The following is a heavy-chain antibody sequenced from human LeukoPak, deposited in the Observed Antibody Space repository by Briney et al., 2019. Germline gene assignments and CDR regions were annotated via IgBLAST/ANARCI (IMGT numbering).Heavy chain of an antibody. J-gene: IGHJ4*02. D-gene: IGHD6-13*01. V-gene: IGHV3-21*01. CDR3: ARDRESSSWFDY. CDR2: ISSSSSYI. CDR1: GFTFSSYS. Sequence: GWSLRLSRAPSGFTFSSYSMNWVRQAPGKGLEWVSSISSSSSYIYYEDSVKGRFTISRADSKNSLYLQMKSLRAEDTAVYYCARDRESSSWFDYWGQGTLFTVSS.